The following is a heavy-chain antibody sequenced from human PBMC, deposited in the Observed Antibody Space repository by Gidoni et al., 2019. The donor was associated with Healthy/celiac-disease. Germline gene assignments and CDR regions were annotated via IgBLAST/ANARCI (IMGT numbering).Heavy chain of an antibody. J-gene: IGHJ6*02. CDR1: GYTFTSYD. Sequence: QVQLVQSGAEVKKPGASVKVSCKASGYTFTSYDINWVRQATGQGLEWMGWMNPNSGNTGYAQKFQGRVTMTRNTSISTAYMELSSLRSEDTAVYYCARGLGYCSSTSCYAKGYYYYGMDVWGQGTTVTVSS. D-gene: IGHD2-2*01. CDR2: MNPNSGNT. V-gene: IGHV1-8*01. CDR3: ARGLGYCSSTSCYAKGYYYYGMDV.